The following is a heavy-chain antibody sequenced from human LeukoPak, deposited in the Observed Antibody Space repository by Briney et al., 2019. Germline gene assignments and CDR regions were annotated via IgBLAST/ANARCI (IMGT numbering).Heavy chain of an antibody. J-gene: IGHJ4*02. Sequence: GGSLRLSCAASGFTFSTYWMHWVRRAPGKGLVWVSRINSDGSSTSYADSVKGRFTISRDNAENTLYLQMNSLRAEDTAVYYCVAGLERPYYWGQGTLVTVSS. CDR1: GFTFSTYW. V-gene: IGHV3-74*01. D-gene: IGHD1-1*01. CDR3: VAGLERPYY. CDR2: INSDGSST.